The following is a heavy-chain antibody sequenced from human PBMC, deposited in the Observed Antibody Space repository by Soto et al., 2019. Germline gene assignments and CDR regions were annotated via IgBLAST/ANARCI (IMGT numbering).Heavy chain of an antibody. CDR2: ISSSSSYI. V-gene: IGHV3-21*01. CDR3: ARGRRAVDYGAVDAFDI. CDR1: GFTFSSYS. D-gene: IGHD4-17*01. J-gene: IGHJ3*02. Sequence: ESGGGLVKPGGSLRLSCAASGFTFSSYSMNWVRQAPGKGLEWVSSISSSSSYIYYADSVKGRFTISRDNAKNSLYLQMNSLRAEDTAVYYCARGRRAVDYGAVDAFDIWGQGTMVTVSS.